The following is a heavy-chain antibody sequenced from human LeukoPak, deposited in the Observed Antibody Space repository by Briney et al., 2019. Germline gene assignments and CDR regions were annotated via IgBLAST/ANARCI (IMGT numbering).Heavy chain of an antibody. CDR2: IYYSGST. J-gene: IGHJ4*02. CDR3: ARGVWSSSSIQYYFDY. D-gene: IGHD6-13*01. CDR1: GGSISSGGYY. V-gene: IGHV4-31*03. Sequence: SETLSLTCTVSGGSISSGGYYWSWIRQHPGKGLEWIGYIYYSGSTYYNPSLKSRVTISVDTSKNQFSLKLSSVTAADTAVYYCARGVWSSSSIQYYFDYWGQGTLVTVSS.